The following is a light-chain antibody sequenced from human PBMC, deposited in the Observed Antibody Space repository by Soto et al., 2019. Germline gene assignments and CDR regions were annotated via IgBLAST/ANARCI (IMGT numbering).Light chain of an antibody. V-gene: IGLV2-8*01. CDR2: EVT. J-gene: IGLJ1*01. CDR1: SSGVGAYDY. CDR3: SSYGGSNNYV. Sequence: QSVLSQPPSASGSPGQSVTISCTGTSSGVGAYDYVSWYQQHPGKAPKLLIYEVTKRPSGVPDRFSGSKSGNTASLTVSGLQAEDEADYYCSSYGGSNNYVFGTGTKVTVL.